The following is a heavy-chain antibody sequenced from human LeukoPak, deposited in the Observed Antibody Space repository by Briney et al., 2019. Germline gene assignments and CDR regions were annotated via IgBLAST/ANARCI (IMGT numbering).Heavy chain of an antibody. CDR3: ARDLKAYSSSGGVDY. Sequence: PGGSLRLSCAASGFTFSSYSMNWVRQAPGKGLEWVSYISSSTTTIYYADSVKGRFTISRDSTSNSLYLQMNSLRAEDTAVYYCARDLKAYSSSGGVDYWGQGTLVTVCS. V-gene: IGHV3-48*01. J-gene: IGHJ4*02. CDR2: ISSSTTTI. D-gene: IGHD6-13*01. CDR1: GFTFSSYS.